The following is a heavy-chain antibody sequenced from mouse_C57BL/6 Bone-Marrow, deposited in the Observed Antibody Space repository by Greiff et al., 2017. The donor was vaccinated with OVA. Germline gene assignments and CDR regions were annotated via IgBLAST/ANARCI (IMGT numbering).Heavy chain of an antibody. V-gene: IGHV1-82*01. CDR1: GYAFSSSW. J-gene: IGHJ4*01. CDR2: IYPGDGDT. Sequence: QVQLKQSGPELVKPGASVKISCKASGYAFSSSWMNWVKQRPGKGLEWIGRIYPGDGDTNYNGKFKGKATLTADKSSSTAYMQLSSLTSEDSAVYFCARDHYYGSRDYAMDYWGQGTSVTVSS. D-gene: IGHD1-1*01. CDR3: ARDHYYGSRDYAMDY.